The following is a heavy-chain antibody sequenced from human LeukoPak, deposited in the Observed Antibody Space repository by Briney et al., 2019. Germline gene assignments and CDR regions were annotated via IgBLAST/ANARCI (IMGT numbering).Heavy chain of an antibody. CDR2: IYYSGST. CDR3: ARTLAASFDY. Sequence: SETLSLTCTVSGGSISSSSYYWGWIRQPPGKGLEWIGSIYYSGSTYYNPSLKSRVTISVDTSKNQFSLKLSSVTAADTAVYYCARTLAASFDYWGQGTLVTVSS. J-gene: IGHJ4*02. V-gene: IGHV4-39*07. CDR1: GGSISSSSYY. D-gene: IGHD6-25*01.